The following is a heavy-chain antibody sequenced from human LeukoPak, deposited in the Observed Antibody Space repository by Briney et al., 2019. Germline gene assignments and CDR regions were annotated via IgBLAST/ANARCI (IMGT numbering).Heavy chain of an antibody. CDR2: IYYYGNT. D-gene: IGHD3-3*01. Sequence: SETLSLTCTVSIDLLWGCYWLCPPDPPGNGLEWIGYIYYYGNTIYNPSLKSLLNISVDTSKLQFSLKLSSVTAADTALYYCARGEILGIWGQGTLVTVSS. CDR1: IDLLWGCY. CDR3: ARGEILGI. V-gene: IGHV4-59*13. J-gene: IGHJ3*02.